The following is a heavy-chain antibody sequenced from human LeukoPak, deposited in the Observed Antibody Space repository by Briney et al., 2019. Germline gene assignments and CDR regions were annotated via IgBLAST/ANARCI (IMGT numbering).Heavy chain of an antibody. V-gene: IGHV4-39*01. Sequence: SETLSLTCTVSGGSISSSSYYWGWIRQPPGKGLEWIGSIYKSGGTFYNPSLKSRVTISVDTFKNQFSLNLSSVTAADTAVYYCEAGAGTGTFDYWGQGTLVTVSS. J-gene: IGHJ4*02. D-gene: IGHD6-19*01. CDR3: EAGAGTGTFDY. CDR1: GGSISSSSYY. CDR2: IYKSGGT.